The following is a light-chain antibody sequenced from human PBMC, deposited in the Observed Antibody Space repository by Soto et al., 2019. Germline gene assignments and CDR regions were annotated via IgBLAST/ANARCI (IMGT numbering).Light chain of an antibody. CDR1: QSVNSNF. J-gene: IGKJ2*01. CDR3: QQYGRSPLMYT. CDR2: GAS. Sequence: EIVLTQSPGTLSLSPGERATLSCRASQSVNSNFLAWYQQEPGQAPRLLIYGASTRAAGVPDRFSGSGSGTDFTLTITRLEPEDFAMYYCQQYGRSPLMYTFGQGTKLGVK. V-gene: IGKV3-20*01.